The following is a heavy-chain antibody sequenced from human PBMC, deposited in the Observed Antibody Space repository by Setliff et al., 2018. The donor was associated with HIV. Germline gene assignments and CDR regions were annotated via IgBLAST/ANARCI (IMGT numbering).Heavy chain of an antibody. V-gene: IGHV4-59*08. CDR3: ARQVSIPGVAITPVDY. CDR2: VFYTGFA. CDR1: GVSIRGYY. D-gene: IGHD5-12*01. Sequence: PSETLSLTCTVSGVSIRGYYWSWIRQPPGKGLEWMGYVFYTGFAAYNPSLKSRLTISVDTSKSQFSLRLTSVTAADAAIYYCARQVSIPGVAITPVDYWGQGALVTAPQ. J-gene: IGHJ4*02.